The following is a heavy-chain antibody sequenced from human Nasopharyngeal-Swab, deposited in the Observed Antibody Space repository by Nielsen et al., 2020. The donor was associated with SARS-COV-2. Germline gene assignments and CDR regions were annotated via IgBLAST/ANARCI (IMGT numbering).Heavy chain of an antibody. V-gene: IGHV3-33*08. J-gene: IGHJ4*02. CDR3: ARDIGRFGEQNQDY. D-gene: IGHD3-10*01. CDR1: GFTFSSYG. Sequence: GESLKISCAASGFTFSSYGMHWVRQAPGKGLEWVAVIWYDGSNKYYADSVKGRFTISRDNSKNTLYLQMNSLRAEDTAVYYCARDIGRFGEQNQDYWGQGTLVTVSS. CDR2: IWYDGSNK.